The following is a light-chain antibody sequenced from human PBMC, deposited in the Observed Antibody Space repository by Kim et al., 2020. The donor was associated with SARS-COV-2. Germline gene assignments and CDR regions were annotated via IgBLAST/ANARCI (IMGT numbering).Light chain of an antibody. CDR3: EQYKSYPVT. J-gene: IGKJ5*01. Sequence: DIQMTQSPSSLSASVGDRVTMTCRASQDMKNNLVWFQQKPGQAPRSLIYAASSLQSGVPSKFSGSGSGTDFTLTISSLQPEEFATYYCEQYKSYPVTFGQGRRREIK. CDR1: QDMKNN. V-gene: IGKV1-16*02. CDR2: AAS.